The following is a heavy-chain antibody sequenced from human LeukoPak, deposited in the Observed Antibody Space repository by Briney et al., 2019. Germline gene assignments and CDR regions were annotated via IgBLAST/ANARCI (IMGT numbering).Heavy chain of an antibody. D-gene: IGHD1-1*01. CDR2: IKFDESES. CDR3: TRVTTNGYFEY. Sequence: GGSLRLSCAASGFTFSSFWMGWVRQAPGKGLEWVASIKFDESESHHVDSVKGRFTISRDNSKNSLYLQTNSLRAEDTAVYFCTRVTTNGYFEYWGQGTLVTVSS. V-gene: IGHV3-7*04. CDR1: GFTFSSFW. J-gene: IGHJ4*02.